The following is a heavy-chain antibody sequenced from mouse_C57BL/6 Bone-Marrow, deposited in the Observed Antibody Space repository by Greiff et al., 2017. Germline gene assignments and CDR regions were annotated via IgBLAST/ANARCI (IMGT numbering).Heavy chain of an antibody. Sequence: EVKLMESGAGLVKPGGSLKLSCAASGFTFRSYAMSWVRQTPEKRLEWVAYISSGGDYIYYADTVKGRFTISRDNARYTLYLQMSSLKSEDTAMYYCTRDRDWYFDVWGTGTTVTVSS. D-gene: IGHD2-14*01. CDR2: ISSGGDYI. CDR3: TRDRDWYFDV. CDR1: GFTFRSYA. J-gene: IGHJ1*03. V-gene: IGHV5-9-1*02.